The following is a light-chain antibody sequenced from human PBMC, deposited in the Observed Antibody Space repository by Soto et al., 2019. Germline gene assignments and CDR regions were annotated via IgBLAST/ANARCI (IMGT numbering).Light chain of an antibody. CDR1: QSVSSN. CDR3: QQYGSSPTWT. Sequence: IVLPQSPGTLSLSPGERATLSCRASQSVSSNLAWYQQKPGQAPRLLIYGASSRATGIPDRFSGSGSGTDFTLTISRLEPEDFAVYYCQQYGSSPTWTFGQGTKVDIK. CDR2: GAS. V-gene: IGKV3-20*01. J-gene: IGKJ1*01.